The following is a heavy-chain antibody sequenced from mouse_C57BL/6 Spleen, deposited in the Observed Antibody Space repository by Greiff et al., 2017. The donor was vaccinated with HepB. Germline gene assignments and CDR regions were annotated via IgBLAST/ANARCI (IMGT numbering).Heavy chain of an antibody. J-gene: IGHJ3*01. Sequence: VQLQQSGAELVRPGASVKLSCTASGFNIKDDYMHWVKQRPEQGLEWIGWIDPENGDTEYASKFQGKATITADTSSNTAYLQLSSLTSEDTAVYYCTTPLSTMITKAWFAYWGQGTLVTVSA. CDR2: IDPENGDT. V-gene: IGHV14-4*01. CDR3: TTPLSTMITKAWFAY. CDR1: GFNIKDDY. D-gene: IGHD2-4*01.